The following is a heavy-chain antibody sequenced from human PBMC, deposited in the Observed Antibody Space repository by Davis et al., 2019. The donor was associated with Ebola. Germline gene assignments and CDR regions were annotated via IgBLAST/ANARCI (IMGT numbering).Heavy chain of an antibody. CDR3: AGSGYYFY. CDR1: GFTFSSYW. J-gene: IGHJ4*02. CDR2: IKQDGSEK. D-gene: IGHD3-3*01. Sequence: GESLKISCAASGFTFSSYWMSWVRQAPGKGLEWVANIKQDGSEKYYVDSVKGRFTISRDNAKNSLYLQMNSLRAEDTAVYYCAGSGYYFYWGQGTLVTVFS. V-gene: IGHV3-7*03.